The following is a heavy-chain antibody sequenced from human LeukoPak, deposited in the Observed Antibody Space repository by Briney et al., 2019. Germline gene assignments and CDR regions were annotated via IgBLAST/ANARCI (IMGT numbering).Heavy chain of an antibody. CDR2: IYYSGST. Sequence: SETLSLTCTVSGGSISSSSYYWGWIRQPPGKGLEWIGSIYYSGSTYYNPSLKSRVTISVDTSKNQFSLKLSSVTAADTAVYYCARDWVGGSYFSYFDYWGQGTLVTASS. CDR3: ARDWVGGSYFSYFDY. V-gene: IGHV4-39*07. CDR1: GGSISSSSYY. J-gene: IGHJ4*02. D-gene: IGHD1-26*01.